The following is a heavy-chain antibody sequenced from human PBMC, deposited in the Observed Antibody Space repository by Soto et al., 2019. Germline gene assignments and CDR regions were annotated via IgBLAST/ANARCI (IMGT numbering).Heavy chain of an antibody. Sequence: SSETLSLTCTVSGGSISSGGYYWSWIRQHPGKGLEWIGYIYYSGSTYYNPSLKSRVTISVDTSKNQFSLKLSSVTAADTAVYYCARFISSSKPGLFDYWGQGTLVTVSS. D-gene: IGHD6-13*01. J-gene: IGHJ4*02. V-gene: IGHV4-31*03. CDR2: IYYSGST. CDR3: ARFISSSKPGLFDY. CDR1: GGSISSGGYY.